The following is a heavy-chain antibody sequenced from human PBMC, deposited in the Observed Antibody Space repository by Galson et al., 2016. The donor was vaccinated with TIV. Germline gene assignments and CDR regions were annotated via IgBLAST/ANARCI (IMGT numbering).Heavy chain of an antibody. J-gene: IGHJ6*02. CDR2: ISFDGRNE. Sequence: SLRLSCATSGFTFGSYAMHWVRQAPGKGLEWVAIISFDGRNEDYSDSAKGRFSISRDNAKNTLYLQMNSLSADDTAVYYCARGALDTDREYYYYYGLDVWGQGTTVTVSS. CDR1: GFTFGSYA. V-gene: IGHV3-30*04. D-gene: IGHD5-18*01. CDR3: ARGALDTDREYYYYYGLDV.